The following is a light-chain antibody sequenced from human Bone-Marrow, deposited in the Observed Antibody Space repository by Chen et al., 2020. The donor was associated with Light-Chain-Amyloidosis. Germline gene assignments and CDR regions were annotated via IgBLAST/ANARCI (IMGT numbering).Light chain of an antibody. CDR1: QTISSNY. CDR2: GSS. Sequence: EIVLTQSPGTLSLSPGEGANLSCRASQTISSNYLTWYQQKFGQAPRLLIYGSSSRATGIPDRFTGSGSGTDFTLTINRLELEDVAMYYCQQYGTSPLTFGGGTKVEIK. J-gene: IGKJ4*01. CDR3: QQYGTSPLT. V-gene: IGKV3-20*01.